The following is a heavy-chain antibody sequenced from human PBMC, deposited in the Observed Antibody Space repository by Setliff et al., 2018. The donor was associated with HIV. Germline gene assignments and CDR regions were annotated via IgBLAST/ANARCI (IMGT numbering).Heavy chain of an antibody. J-gene: IGHJ3*02. CDR3: ASQFGAYDSSGYEHDAFNI. D-gene: IGHD3-22*01. CDR2: INPNTGGT. V-gene: IGHV1-2*06. Sequence: ASVKVSCKASGYTFSDYYIHWVRQAPGQGFEWMGRINPNTGGTKFAQKSQGSVTMTRDTSISTAYMELRRLRSDDTAVYYCASQFGAYDSSGYEHDAFNIWGQGTMVTVSS. CDR1: GYTFSDYY.